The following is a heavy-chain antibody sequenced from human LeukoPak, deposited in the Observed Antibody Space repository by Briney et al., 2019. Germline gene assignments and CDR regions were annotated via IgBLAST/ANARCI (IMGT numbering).Heavy chain of an antibody. J-gene: IGHJ4*02. D-gene: IGHD6-6*01. CDR2: IYTSGST. V-gene: IGHV4-61*02. CDR1: GGSISSGSYY. CDR3: ARGGEYSDY. Sequence: SETLSLTCTVSGGSISSGSYYWSWIRQPAGKGLEWIGRIYTSGSTNYNPSLKSRVTISVDTSKNQFSLKLSSVTAADTAVYYCARGGEYSDYWGQGTLVTVSS.